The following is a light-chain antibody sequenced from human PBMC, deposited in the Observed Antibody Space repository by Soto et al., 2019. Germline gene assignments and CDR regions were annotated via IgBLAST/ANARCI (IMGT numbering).Light chain of an antibody. Sequence: DVVMTQSPLSLPVTLGQSASISCKSSQSPVYSDGVTYLNWFQQRPGQSPRRLIYQVSIRDSGVPDRFSGSGSGTVFTLRISRVEAEDVGSYYCMQGAHWPWTFGQGTKVEIK. CDR1: QSPVYSDGVTY. CDR2: QVS. CDR3: MQGAHWPWT. V-gene: IGKV2-30*01. J-gene: IGKJ1*01.